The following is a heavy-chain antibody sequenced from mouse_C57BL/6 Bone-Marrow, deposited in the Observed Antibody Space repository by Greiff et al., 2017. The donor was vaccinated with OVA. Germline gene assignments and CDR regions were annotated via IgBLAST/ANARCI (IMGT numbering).Heavy chain of an antibody. J-gene: IGHJ2*01. CDR3: TIYYDPYYFDY. D-gene: IGHD2-4*01. Sequence: EVQLQESGAELVRPGASVKLSCTASGFNIKDDYMHWVKQRPEQGLEWIGWIDPENGDTEYASKFQGKATITADTSSNTAYLQLSSLTSEDTAVYYCTIYYDPYYFDYWGQGTTLTVSS. CDR1: GFNIKDDY. V-gene: IGHV14-4*01. CDR2: IDPENGDT.